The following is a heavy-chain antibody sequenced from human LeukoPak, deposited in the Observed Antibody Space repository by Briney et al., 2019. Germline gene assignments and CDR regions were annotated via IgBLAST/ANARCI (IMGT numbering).Heavy chain of an antibody. Sequence: PGGSLRLSCAASGFTFSNYAIHCVRQAPGKGLEWVAVISFDGRNKYYADSVKGRFTISRDNSRNTLYLQMNSLRAEDTAVYYCATDAGIRYFDWSQKRLTHFDYWGQGTLVTVSS. CDR1: GFTFSNYA. D-gene: IGHD3-9*01. CDR3: ATDAGIRYFDWSQKRLTHFDY. J-gene: IGHJ4*02. CDR2: ISFDGRNK. V-gene: IGHV3-30-3*01.